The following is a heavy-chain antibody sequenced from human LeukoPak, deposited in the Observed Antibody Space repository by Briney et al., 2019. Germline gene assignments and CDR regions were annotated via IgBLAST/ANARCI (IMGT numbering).Heavy chain of an antibody. CDR3: ARGGGYSLNLSDY. Sequence: SETLSLTCTVSGGSISSGGYYWSWIRQHRGKGLEWIGYIYYSGSTYYNPSLKSRVTISVDTSKNQFSLKLSSVTAADTAVYYCARGGGYSLNLSDYWGQGTLVTVSS. CDR2: IYYSGST. J-gene: IGHJ4*02. D-gene: IGHD5-18*01. CDR1: GGSISSGGYY. V-gene: IGHV4-31*03.